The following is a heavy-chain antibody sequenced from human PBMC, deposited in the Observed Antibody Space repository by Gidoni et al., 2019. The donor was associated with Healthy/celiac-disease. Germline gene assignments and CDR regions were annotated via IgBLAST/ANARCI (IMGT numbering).Heavy chain of an antibody. CDR2: IYHSGST. Sequence: WIGEIYHSGSTNYNPSLKSRVTISVDKSKNQFSLKLSSVTAADTAVYYCARNLVGATLWYWGQGTLVTVSS. V-gene: IGHV4-4*02. CDR3: ARNLVGATLWY. D-gene: IGHD1-26*01. J-gene: IGHJ4*02.